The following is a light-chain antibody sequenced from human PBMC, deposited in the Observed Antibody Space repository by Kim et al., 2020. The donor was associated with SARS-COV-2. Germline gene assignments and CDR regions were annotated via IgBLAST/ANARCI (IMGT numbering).Light chain of an antibody. Sequence: DIVMTQTPLSLPVTPGETASITCRSSQSLVDSDDGHTYLDWYLQKPGQSPQLRIYTLFYRASGVPDRFSGSGSGTDFTLKISGVAAEDVGVYFCMQRIEFPYTFGQGTKLEI. V-gene: IGKV2-40*01. CDR3: MQRIEFPYT. J-gene: IGKJ2*01. CDR1: QSLVDSDDGHTY. CDR2: TLF.